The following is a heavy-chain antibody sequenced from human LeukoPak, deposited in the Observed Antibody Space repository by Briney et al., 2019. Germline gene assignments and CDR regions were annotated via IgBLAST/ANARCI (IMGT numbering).Heavy chain of an antibody. D-gene: IGHD5-18*01. Sequence: ASVKVSCKASGYTFTGYYMHWVRQAPGQGLEWMGRINPNSGGTNYAQKFQGRVTMTRHTSISTAYMELNRLRSDDTAVYYWGRDFPIDPPPKIQLWLLPSTRDHYYYYMDVWGKGTTVTVSS. CDR1: GYTFTGYY. J-gene: IGHJ6*03. CDR3: GRDFPIDPPPKIQLWLLPSTRDHYYYYMDV. V-gene: IGHV1-2*06. CDR2: INPNSGGT.